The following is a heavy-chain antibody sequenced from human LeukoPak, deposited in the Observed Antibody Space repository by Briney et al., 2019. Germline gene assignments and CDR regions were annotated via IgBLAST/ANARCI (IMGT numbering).Heavy chain of an antibody. CDR3: ARASFDWLLVDY. J-gene: IGHJ4*02. D-gene: IGHD3-9*01. CDR2: IIPIFGTA. V-gene: IGHV1-69*13. Sequence: ASVKVSCKASGGTFISYAISWVRQAPGQGLEWMGGIIPIFGTANYAQKFQGRVTITADESTSTAYMELSSLRSEDTAVYYCARASFDWLLVDYWGQGTLVTVSS. CDR1: GGTFISYA.